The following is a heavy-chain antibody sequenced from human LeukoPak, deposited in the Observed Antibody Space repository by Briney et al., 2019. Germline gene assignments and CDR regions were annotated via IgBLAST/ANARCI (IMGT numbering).Heavy chain of an antibody. CDR1: GFTFSSYS. J-gene: IGHJ4*02. Sequence: PGGSLRLSCAASGFTFSSYSMNWVRQAPGKGLEWVAVISYDETNKYYADSVKGRFTTSRDNSKNTLYLQMNSLRTEDTALYYCANTVGVTAFLAYWGQGTLVTVSS. CDR3: ANTVGVTAFLAY. D-gene: IGHD2-21*02. CDR2: ISYDETNK. V-gene: IGHV3-30*18.